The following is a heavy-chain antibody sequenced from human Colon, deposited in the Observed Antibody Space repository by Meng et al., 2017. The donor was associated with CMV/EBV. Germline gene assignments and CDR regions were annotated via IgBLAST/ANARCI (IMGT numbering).Heavy chain of an antibody. D-gene: IGHD1-1*01. Sequence: GESLKISCAASGFTFSSYWMSWVRQAPGKGLEWVANIKQDGSEKYYVDSVKGRFTISRDNAKNSLYLQMNSLRAEDTAVYYCARGYETLDYWGQGTLVTVSS. CDR1: GFTFSSYW. CDR2: IKQDGSEK. J-gene: IGHJ4*02. V-gene: IGHV3-7*01. CDR3: ARGYETLDY.